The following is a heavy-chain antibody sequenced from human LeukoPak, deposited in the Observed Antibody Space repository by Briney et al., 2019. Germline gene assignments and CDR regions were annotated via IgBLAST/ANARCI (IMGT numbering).Heavy chain of an antibody. CDR1: GGSISGSNW. D-gene: IGHD5-12*01. CDR2: IYYSGST. Sequence: SGTLSLTCAVSGGSISGSNWWSWIRQPPGKGLEWIGYIYYSGSTNSDPSLKSRVTMSVDTSKNQFSLRLSSLTAADTAVYYCARVEIVATKDFDYWGQGTLVTVSS. V-gene: IGHV4-4*02. J-gene: IGHJ4*02. CDR3: ARVEIVATKDFDY.